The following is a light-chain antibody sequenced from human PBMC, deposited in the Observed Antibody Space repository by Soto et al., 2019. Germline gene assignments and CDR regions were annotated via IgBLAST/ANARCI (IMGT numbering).Light chain of an antibody. CDR2: GAS. J-gene: IGKJ1*01. V-gene: IGKV3-20*01. CDR3: QQYGSSPRS. CDR1: QSVSSSY. Sequence: EIVLTQSPGTLSLSPGERATLSCRASQSVSSSYLAWYQQKPGQAPRLPIYGASSRATGIPDRFSGSGAGTDFPLTISRLEPEYFAVYYCQQYGSSPRSFGQGTKVDIK.